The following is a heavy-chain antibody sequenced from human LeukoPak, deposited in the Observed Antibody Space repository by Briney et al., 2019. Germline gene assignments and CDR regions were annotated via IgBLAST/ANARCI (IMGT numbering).Heavy chain of an antibody. J-gene: IGHJ4*02. D-gene: IGHD5-12*01. V-gene: IGHV3-30*04. CDR1: GFTFSSYA. Sequence: GGSLRLSCAASGFTFSSYAMHWVRQAPGKGLEWVAVISYDGSNKYYADSVKGRFTISRDNSKNTLYLQMNSLRAEDTAVYYCARNENSGWGYFDYWGQGTLVTVYS. CDR3: ARNENSGWGYFDY. CDR2: ISYDGSNK.